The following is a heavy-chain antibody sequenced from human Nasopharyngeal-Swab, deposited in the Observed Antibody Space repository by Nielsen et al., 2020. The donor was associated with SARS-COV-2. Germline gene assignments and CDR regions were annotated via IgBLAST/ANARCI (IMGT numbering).Heavy chain of an antibody. D-gene: IGHD3-10*01. Sequence: ALVKVSCKVSGYTLTELSMHWVRQAPGKGLEWMGGFDPEDGETIYAQKFQGRVTMTEDTSTDTAYMELSSLRSEDTAVYYCATGPPYSDVRSGNWFDPWGQGTLVTVSS. CDR3: ATGPPYSDVRSGNWFDP. J-gene: IGHJ5*02. V-gene: IGHV1-24*01. CDR2: FDPEDGET. CDR1: GYTLTELS.